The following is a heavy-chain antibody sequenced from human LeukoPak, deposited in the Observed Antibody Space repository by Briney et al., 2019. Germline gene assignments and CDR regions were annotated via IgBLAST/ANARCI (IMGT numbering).Heavy chain of an antibody. CDR1: GSTVSSYS. CDR2: ISYDVSNK. V-gene: IGHV3-30-3*01. CDR3: ARDQLWELPLPNYYGMDV. J-gene: IGHJ6*02. Sequence: RPGPSLSLSHPPSGSTVSSYSIHSVRQPPSSWREWVAVISYDVSNKYYADSVKGRFTISRDNSKNTLYLQMNSLRAEDTAVYYCARDQLWELPLPNYYGMDVWGQGTTVTVSS. D-gene: IGHD1-26*01.